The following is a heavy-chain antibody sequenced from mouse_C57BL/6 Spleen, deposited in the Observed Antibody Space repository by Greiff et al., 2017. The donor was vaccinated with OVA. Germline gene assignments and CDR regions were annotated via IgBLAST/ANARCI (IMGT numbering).Heavy chain of an antibody. Sequence: EVQLVESGGGLVKPGGSLKLSCAASGFTFSSYAMSWVRQTPEKRLEWVATISDGGSYTYYPDNVKGRFTISRDNAKNNLYLQMSHLKSEDTAMYYCARESLTWDDWGQGTTLTVSS. V-gene: IGHV5-4*01. CDR3: ARESLTWDD. CDR2: ISDGGSYT. CDR1: GFTFSSYA. D-gene: IGHD1-3*01. J-gene: IGHJ2*01.